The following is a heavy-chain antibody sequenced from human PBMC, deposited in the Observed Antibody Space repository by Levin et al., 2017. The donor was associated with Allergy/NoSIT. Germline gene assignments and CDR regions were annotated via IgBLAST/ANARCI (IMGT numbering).Heavy chain of an antibody. CDR1: GFTFDDYA. V-gene: IGHV3-9*01. D-gene: IGHD3-9*01. Sequence: GGSLRLSCAASGFTFDDYAMHWVRQAPGKGLEWVSGISWNSGSIGYADSVKGRFTISRDNAKNSLYLQMNSLRAEDTALYYCVKVMTRVLTNPSGDYWGQGTLVTVSS. CDR2: ISWNSGSI. J-gene: IGHJ4*02. CDR3: VKVMTRVLTNPSGDY.